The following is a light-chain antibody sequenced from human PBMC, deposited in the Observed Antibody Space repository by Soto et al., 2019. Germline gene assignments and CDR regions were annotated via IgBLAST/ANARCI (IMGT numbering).Light chain of an antibody. V-gene: IGKV3-15*01. Sequence: IVLTQSASTLSVSPGERATLSCRASQSFXSNFAWYETKPGQAPRTLIXGQSTRATAIPARFIGSGSGKEFTLTISSLQSEDFAGYYCQHYNKLPRGTFGQGTKVDIK. J-gene: IGKJ1*01. CDR1: QSFXSN. CDR3: QHYNKLPRGT. CDR2: GQS.